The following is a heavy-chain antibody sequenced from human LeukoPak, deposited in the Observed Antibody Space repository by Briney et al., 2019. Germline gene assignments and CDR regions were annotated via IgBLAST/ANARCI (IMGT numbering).Heavy chain of an antibody. D-gene: IGHD1-26*01. J-gene: IGHJ5*02. CDR3: ARVKKKYSGSYYLRNWFDP. CDR1: GGPISSYY. CDR2: IYYSGST. V-gene: IGHV4-59*01. Sequence: PSETLSLTCTISGGPISSYYWSWVRQPPGKGLEWIGYIYYSGSTNYNPSLKSRVTISVDTSKNQFSLKLSSVTAADTAVYYCARVKKKYSGSYYLRNWFDPWGQGTLVTVSS.